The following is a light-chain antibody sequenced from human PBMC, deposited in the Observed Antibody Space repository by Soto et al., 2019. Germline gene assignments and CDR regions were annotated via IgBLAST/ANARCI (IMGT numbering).Light chain of an antibody. Sequence: EIVLTQSPGTLSLSPGERATLSCRASQSVSSSYLAWYQQKPGQAPRLLIYGASSRATGIPDRFSGSGSGTEFTLTISSLEPEEFAVYYCQQYGGSPLYTFGQGTKLEIK. CDR3: QQYGGSPLYT. J-gene: IGKJ2*01. V-gene: IGKV3-20*01. CDR2: GAS. CDR1: QSVSSSY.